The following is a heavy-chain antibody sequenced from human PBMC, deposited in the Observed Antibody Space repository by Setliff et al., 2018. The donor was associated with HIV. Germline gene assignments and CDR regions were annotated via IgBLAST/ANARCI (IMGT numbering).Heavy chain of an antibody. CDR1: GYMFIDYG. CDR2: IGPYNDRT. J-gene: IGHJ3*01. D-gene: IGHD1-7*01. CDR3: ARDDGGSNYAEAFEV. Sequence: ASVKVSCKTSGYMFIDYGMSWVRRAPGQGLEWMGWIGPYNDRTEYAQKFQGRVSLTIDTSASTAYMELRSLRSDDTAVYYCARDDGGSNYAEAFEVWGKGTMVTVAS. V-gene: IGHV1-18*01.